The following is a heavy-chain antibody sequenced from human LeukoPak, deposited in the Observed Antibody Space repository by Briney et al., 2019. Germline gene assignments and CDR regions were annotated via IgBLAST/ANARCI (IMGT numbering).Heavy chain of an antibody. D-gene: IGHD2-2*01. CDR3: ATCGSSTSYGLYYYYYMDV. V-gene: IGHV1-69*02. CDR1: GGTFSSYT. J-gene: IGHJ6*03. CDR2: IIPILGIA. Sequence: ASVKVSCKASGGTFSSYTISWVRQAPGRGLEWMGRIIPILGIANYAQKFQGRVTITADKSTSTAYMELSSLRSEDTDVYYCATCGSSTSYGLYYYYYMDVWGKGTTVTVSS.